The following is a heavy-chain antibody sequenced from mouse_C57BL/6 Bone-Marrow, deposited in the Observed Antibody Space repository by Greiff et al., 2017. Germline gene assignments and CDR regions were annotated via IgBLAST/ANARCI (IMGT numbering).Heavy chain of an antibody. CDR2: IDPETGGT. Sequence: QVQLKESGAELVRPGASVTLSCKASGYTFTDYEMHWVKQTPVHGLEWIGAIDPETGGTAYNQKFKGKAILTADKSSSTAYMELRRLTSEDSAVYYCTRAYDYDVGFAYWGQGTLVTGSA. J-gene: IGHJ3*01. V-gene: IGHV1-15*01. CDR1: GYTFTDYE. D-gene: IGHD2-4*01. CDR3: TRAYDYDVGFAY.